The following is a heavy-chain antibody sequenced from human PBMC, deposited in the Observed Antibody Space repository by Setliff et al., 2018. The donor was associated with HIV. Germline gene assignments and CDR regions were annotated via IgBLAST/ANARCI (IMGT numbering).Heavy chain of an antibody. J-gene: IGHJ4*02. CDR3: ARGGDADRRGLFDY. Sequence: PSETLSLTCAVSGGSISGFNWWSWVRQTPGRGLEWIGEIYHYGSTNYNPSLMSRVTISLDKSKNHFSLKLTSVTAADTAVYYCARGGDADRRGLFDYWGQRTLVTVSS. CDR2: IYHYGST. V-gene: IGHV4-4*02. CDR1: GGSISGFNW. D-gene: IGHD7-27*01.